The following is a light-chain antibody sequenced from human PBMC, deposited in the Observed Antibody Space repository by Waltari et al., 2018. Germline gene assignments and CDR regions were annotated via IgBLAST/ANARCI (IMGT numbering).Light chain of an antibody. Sequence: DIQMTQSPSTLSASVGDRVTITCRASHTINGWLAWYQQKPGKAPELLIHDASTLESGVPPRFSGSGSGTEFTLTISSVQPEDVATYYCQQYLLFWTFGQGTRVEIK. V-gene: IGKV1-5*01. CDR3: QQYLLFWT. J-gene: IGKJ1*01. CDR2: DAS. CDR1: HTINGW.